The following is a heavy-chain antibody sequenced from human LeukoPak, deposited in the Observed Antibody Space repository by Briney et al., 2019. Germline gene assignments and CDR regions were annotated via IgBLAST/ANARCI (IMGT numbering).Heavy chain of an antibody. V-gene: IGHV3-30-3*01. CDR3: ARDSDPYSSSSYYFDY. Sequence: GGSLRLSCAASGFTFSSYAMHWVRQAPGKGLEGVAVISYDGSNKYYADSVKGRFTISRDNSKNTLYLQMNSLRAEDTAVYYCARDSDPYSSSSYYFDYWGQGTLVTVSS. CDR1: GFTFSSYA. D-gene: IGHD6-13*01. CDR2: ISYDGSNK. J-gene: IGHJ4*02.